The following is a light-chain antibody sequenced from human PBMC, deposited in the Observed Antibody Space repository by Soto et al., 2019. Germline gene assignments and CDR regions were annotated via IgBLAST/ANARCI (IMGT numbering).Light chain of an antibody. Sequence: QAVVTQPPSVSGAPGQRVTISCTGSSSNIGSTYDVQWYQQLPGTAPKLLIHGNTDRPSGVPDRFSGSKSGTSASLAITGLLADDEADYYCQSYDDSLSVHYVFGTGTKLTV. V-gene: IGLV1-40*01. CDR2: GNT. CDR1: SSNIGSTYD. J-gene: IGLJ1*01. CDR3: QSYDDSLSVHYV.